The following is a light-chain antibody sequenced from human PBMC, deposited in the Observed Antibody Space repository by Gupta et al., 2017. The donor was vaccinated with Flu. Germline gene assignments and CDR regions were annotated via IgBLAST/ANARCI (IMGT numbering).Light chain of an antibody. CDR2: RYD. J-gene: IGLJ2*01. CDR3: TALDRTLDGVV. Sequence: TVSFSGISSNCRSNLLYWYQPLPGTAPILLMYRYDRRLSGVLDRFSGSKSGSSASLAISGLRSEDEADYYCTALDRTLDGVVFGGGTKLTVL. V-gene: IGLV1-47*01. CDR1: SSNCRSNL.